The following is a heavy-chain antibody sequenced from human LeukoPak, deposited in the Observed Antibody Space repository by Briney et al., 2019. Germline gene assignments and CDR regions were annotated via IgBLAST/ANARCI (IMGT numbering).Heavy chain of an antibody. CDR2: TYYRSKWYN. CDR1: GGSISSNSAA. CDR3: ARVISYPEYFDY. V-gene: IGHV6-1*01. D-gene: IGHD3-10*01. Sequence: IAGGSISSNSAAWNWIRQSPSRGLEWLGRTYYRSKWYNDYAVSVKSRITINPDTSKNQFSLQLNSVTPEDTAVYYCARVISYPEYFDYWGQGTLVTVSS. J-gene: IGHJ4*02.